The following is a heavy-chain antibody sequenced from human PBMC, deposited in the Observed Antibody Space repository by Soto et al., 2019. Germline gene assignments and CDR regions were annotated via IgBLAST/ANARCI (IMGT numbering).Heavy chain of an antibody. CDR2: ISSSSSYT. V-gene: IGHV3-21*01. J-gene: IGHJ3*02. CDR1: GFTFSSYS. CDR3: AREWYGGGGGAFDI. D-gene: IGHD1-26*01. Sequence: EVQLVESGGGLVKPGGSLRLSCAASGFTFSSYSMNWVRQAPGKGLEWVSSISSSSSYTYYADSVKGRFTISRDNAKNTLYLQVSSVRGEDTVVYYGAREWYGGGGGAFDIWGQGTMVTVSS.